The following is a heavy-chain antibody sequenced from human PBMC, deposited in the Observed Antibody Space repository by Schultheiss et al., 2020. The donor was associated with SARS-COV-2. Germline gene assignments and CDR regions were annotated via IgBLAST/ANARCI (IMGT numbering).Heavy chain of an antibody. CDR2: IYHSGST. Sequence: SGPTLVKPTQTLTLTCTFSGFSLSTSGMCVSWIRQPPGKGLEWIGSIYHSGSTNYNPSLKSRVTMSVDTSKNQFSLKLSSVTAADTAVYYCARDTIQLWSRYVDYWGQGTLVTVSS. V-gene: IGHV4-39*07. J-gene: IGHJ4*02. D-gene: IGHD5-18*01. CDR3: ARDTIQLWSRYVDY. CDR1: GFSLSTSGMC.